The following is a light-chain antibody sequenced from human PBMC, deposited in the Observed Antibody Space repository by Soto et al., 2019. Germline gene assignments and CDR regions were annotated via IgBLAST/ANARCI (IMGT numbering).Light chain of an antibody. CDR3: QQHCSSPWM. CDR1: QSVSSNY. V-gene: IGKV3-20*01. CDR2: GAS. Sequence: EVVLTKSPGTLSLSPGERATLSCRASQSVSSNYVAWYQQIPGQTPRLLIYGASSSATGIPDRFSGSGSGTDFTLTISSLEPEDFAVYYCQQHCSSPWMLGQGTKVDIK. J-gene: IGKJ1*01.